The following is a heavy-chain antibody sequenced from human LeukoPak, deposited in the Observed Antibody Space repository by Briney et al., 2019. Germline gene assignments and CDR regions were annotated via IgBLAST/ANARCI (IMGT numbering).Heavy chain of an antibody. CDR2: ISYEGRNQ. J-gene: IGHJ5*02. CDR3: AKDANYYDSSGYDWFDP. Sequence: GGSLRLSCAASGFTFSNFGMHWVRQAPGKGLEWVAAISYEGRNQYYADSVKGRFTISRDNSKNTLYLQMNSLRAEDTAVYYCAKDANYYDSSGYDWFDPWGQGTLVTVSS. V-gene: IGHV3-30*18. D-gene: IGHD3-22*01. CDR1: GFTFSNFG.